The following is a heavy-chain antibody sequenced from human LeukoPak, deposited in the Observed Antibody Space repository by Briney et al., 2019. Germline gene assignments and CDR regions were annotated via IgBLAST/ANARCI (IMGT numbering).Heavy chain of an antibody. Sequence: SETLSLTCTVSGGSISSSSYYWGWIRQPPGKGLEWIGSIYYSGSTYYNPSLKSRVTISVDTSKNQFSLKLSSVTAADTAVYYCAMMIVGATTGFNDAFDIWGQGTMVTVSS. CDR1: GGSISSSSYY. CDR2: IYYSGST. D-gene: IGHD1-26*01. J-gene: IGHJ3*02. CDR3: AMMIVGATTGFNDAFDI. V-gene: IGHV4-39*01.